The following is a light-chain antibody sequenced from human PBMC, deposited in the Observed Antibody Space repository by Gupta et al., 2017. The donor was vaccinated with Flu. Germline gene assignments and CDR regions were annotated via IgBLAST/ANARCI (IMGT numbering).Light chain of an antibody. Sequence: DIQMTQSPSSLSASVGDRVTITCQASPDINNYLNWYQQKPGKAPKLLIYDASNLKTGVPSRFSGSGSGTDFTFTITSLQPEDIATYYCQQYDNLPLTFGGGTKVEIK. J-gene: IGKJ4*01. V-gene: IGKV1-33*01. CDR1: PDINNY. CDR2: DAS. CDR3: QQYDNLPLT.